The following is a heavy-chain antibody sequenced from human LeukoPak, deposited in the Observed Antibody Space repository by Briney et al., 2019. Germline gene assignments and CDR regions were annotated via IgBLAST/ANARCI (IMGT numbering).Heavy chain of an antibody. CDR1: GFTFSSYG. D-gene: IGHD6-13*01. CDR2: IWYDGSNK. V-gene: IGHV3-33*01. J-gene: IGHJ6*02. Sequence: GGSLRLSCAASGFTFSSYGMHWVRQAPGKGLEWVAVIWYDGSNKYYADSVKGRFTISRDNSKNTLYLQMNSLRAEDTAVYYCAREGSSSWYIYYYYYYGMDVWGQGTAVTVSS. CDR3: AREGSSSWYIYYYYYYGMDV.